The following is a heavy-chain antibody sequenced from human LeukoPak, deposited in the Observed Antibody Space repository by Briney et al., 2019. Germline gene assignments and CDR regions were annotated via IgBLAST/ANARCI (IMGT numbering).Heavy chain of an antibody. CDR1: GYTFTSYD. D-gene: IGHD2-2*01. Sequence: ASVKVSCKASGYTFTSYDINWERQATGQGLEWMGWMNPNSGNTGYAQKFRGRVTMTRNTSISTAYMELSSLRSEDTAVYYCARGYVVVPAAANSYYYYYGMDVWGQGTTVTVSS. CDR2: MNPNSGNT. V-gene: IGHV1-8*01. J-gene: IGHJ6*02. CDR3: ARGYVVVPAAANSYYYYYGMDV.